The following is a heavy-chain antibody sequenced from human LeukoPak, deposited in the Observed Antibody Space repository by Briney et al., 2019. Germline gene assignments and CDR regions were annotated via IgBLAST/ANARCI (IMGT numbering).Heavy chain of an antibody. V-gene: IGHV4-34*01. CDR2: INHSGST. CDR3: ARRIPSYDILTGYSSRGAFDI. D-gene: IGHD3-9*01. Sequence: PSETLSLTCAVYGGSFSGYYGSWIRQPPGKGLEGIGEINHSGSTNYNPSLKSRVTISVDTSKNQFSLKLSSVTAADTSVYYCARRIPSYDILTGYSSRGAFDIWGQGTMVTVSS. J-gene: IGHJ3*02. CDR1: GGSFSGYY.